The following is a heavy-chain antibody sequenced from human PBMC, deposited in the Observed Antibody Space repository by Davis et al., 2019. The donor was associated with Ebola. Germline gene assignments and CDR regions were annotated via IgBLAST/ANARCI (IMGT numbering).Heavy chain of an antibody. D-gene: IGHD6-19*01. Sequence: ASVKVSCKASGYTFTGYYMHWVRQAPGQGLEWMGRINPNGATNYAQKFQGRVTITRDTSASTAYMELSSLRSEDTAVYYCAREPIAVAGYYFDYWGQGTLVTVSS. J-gene: IGHJ4*02. CDR1: GYTFTGYY. CDR3: AREPIAVAGYYFDY. CDR2: INPNGAT. V-gene: IGHV1-2*06.